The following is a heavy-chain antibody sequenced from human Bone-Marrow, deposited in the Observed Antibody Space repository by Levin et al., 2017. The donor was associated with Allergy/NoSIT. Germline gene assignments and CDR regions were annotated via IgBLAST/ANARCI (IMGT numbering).Heavy chain of an antibody. J-gene: IGHJ6*02. Sequence: SVKVSCKASGGTFSNDAISWVRQAPGQGLEWVGGFILLFGTANYAQKFQGRVTITADKSTSTAYMEMSSLTSEDTAVYYCARGSWCPVIVPPWDLDVWGQGTTVTVSS. D-gene: IGHD2/OR15-2a*01. CDR3: ARGSWCPVIVPPWDLDV. CDR2: FILLFGTA. V-gene: IGHV1-69*06. CDR1: GGTFSNDA.